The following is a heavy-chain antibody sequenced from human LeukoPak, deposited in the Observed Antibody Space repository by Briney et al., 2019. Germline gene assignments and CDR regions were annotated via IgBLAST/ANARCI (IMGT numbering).Heavy chain of an antibody. Sequence: GGSLRLSCAAPGFTFSSYSMNWVRQAPGKGLEWVSSISSSSSYIYYADSVKGRFTISRVNAKNSLYLQMNSLRAEDTAVYYCARAQYSYGFDDAFDIWGQGTMVTVSS. CDR2: ISSSSSYI. CDR3: ARAQYSYGFDDAFDI. D-gene: IGHD5-18*01. CDR1: GFTFSSYS. V-gene: IGHV3-21*01. J-gene: IGHJ3*02.